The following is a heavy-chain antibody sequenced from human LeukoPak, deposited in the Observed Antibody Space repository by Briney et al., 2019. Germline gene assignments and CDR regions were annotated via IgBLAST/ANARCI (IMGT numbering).Heavy chain of an antibody. CDR3: ARGYYGGNSDAFDI. CDR1: GFTFSSYA. J-gene: IGHJ3*02. D-gene: IGHD4-23*01. CDR2: IYSGGST. V-gene: IGHV3-53*01. Sequence: GGSLRLSCAASGFTFSSYAMSWVRQAPGKGLEWVSVIYSGGSTYYADSVKGRFTISRDNSKNTLYLQMNSLRAEDTAVYYCARGYYGGNSDAFDIWGQGTMVTVSS.